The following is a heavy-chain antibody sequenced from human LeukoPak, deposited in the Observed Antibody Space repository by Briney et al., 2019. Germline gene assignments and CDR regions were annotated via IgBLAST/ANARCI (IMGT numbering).Heavy chain of an antibody. V-gene: IGHV3-21*01. CDR2: ITSSGTYI. D-gene: IGHD3-3*01. CDR3: ARVYYASWSGQPLSQHWLDP. Sequence: GGSLRLSCAASGFTFSSYSMNWVRQAPGKGLEWVSSITSSGTYIFYADSVKGRFAISRDNAKNSLYLQMNGLRVEDTAVYYCARVYYASWSGQPLSQHWLDPWGQGTLVTVSS. J-gene: IGHJ5*02. CDR1: GFTFSSYS.